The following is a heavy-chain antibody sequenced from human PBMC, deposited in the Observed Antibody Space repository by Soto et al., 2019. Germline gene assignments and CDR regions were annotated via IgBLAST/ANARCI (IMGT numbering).Heavy chain of an antibody. V-gene: IGHV4-34*01. CDR3: AKNETTRPLFDT. J-gene: IGHJ5*02. D-gene: IGHD1-1*01. CDR1: GGSFSGYY. Sequence: PSETLSLTCAVYGGSFSGYYWSWIRQPPGKGLEWIGEINHSGSTNYNPSLKSRVTISVDTSKNQFSLKLSSVTAADTAVYYCAKNETTRPLFDTWGQGTLVTASS. CDR2: INHSGST.